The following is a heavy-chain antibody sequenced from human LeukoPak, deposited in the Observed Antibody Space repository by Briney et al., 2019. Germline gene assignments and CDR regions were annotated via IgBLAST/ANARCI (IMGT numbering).Heavy chain of an antibody. J-gene: IGHJ6*02. CDR1: GGSFSGYY. D-gene: IGHD5-24*01. CDR3: ARMDRDVYNKGYYGMDV. Sequence: SETLSLTCAVYGGSFSGYYWSWIRQPPGKGLEWIGEINHSGSTNYNPSLKSRVTISVDTSKNQFSLKLSSVSAADTAVYYCARMDRDVYNKGYYGMDVWGQGTTVTVSS. V-gene: IGHV4-34*01. CDR2: INHSGST.